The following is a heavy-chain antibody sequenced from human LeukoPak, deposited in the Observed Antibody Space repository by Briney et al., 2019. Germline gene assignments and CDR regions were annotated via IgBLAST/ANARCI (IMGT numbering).Heavy chain of an antibody. CDR2: FDYSGSI. Sequence: PSETLSLTCTVSGASISSYYWNWIRQPPGKGLEWIGYFDYSGSINYNPSLKSRVTISVDTSKNQFYLKMSSVTAADTAVYYCAKHGISYTWRFDPWGQGTLVTVSS. J-gene: IGHJ5*02. CDR3: AKHGISYTWRFDP. V-gene: IGHV4-59*08. CDR1: GASISSYY. D-gene: IGHD1-1*01.